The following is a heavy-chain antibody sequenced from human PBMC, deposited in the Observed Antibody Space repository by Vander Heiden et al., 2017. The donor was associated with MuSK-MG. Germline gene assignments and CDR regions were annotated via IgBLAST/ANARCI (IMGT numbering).Heavy chain of an antibody. Sequence: EVQLVESGGGLVQPGGSLRLSCAASGFTFSSYEMNWVRQAPGKGLEWVSYISSSGSTIYYADSVKGRFTISRDNAKNSLYLQMNSLRAEDTAVYYCARIPPVEQPFDYWGQGTLVTVSS. CDR1: GFTFSSYE. V-gene: IGHV3-48*03. CDR2: ISSSGSTI. D-gene: IGHD1-1*01. J-gene: IGHJ4*02. CDR3: ARIPPVEQPFDY.